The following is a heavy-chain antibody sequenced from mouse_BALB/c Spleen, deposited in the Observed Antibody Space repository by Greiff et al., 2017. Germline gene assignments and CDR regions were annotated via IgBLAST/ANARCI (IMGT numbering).Heavy chain of an antibody. Sequence: VQLKESGAELVKPGASVKLSCTASGFNIKDTYMHWVKQRPEQGLEWIGRIDPANGNTKYDPTFQGKATITADTSSNTAYLQLSSLTSEDTAVYYCARDGSSFYFDYWGQGTTLTVSS. D-gene: IGHD1-1*01. J-gene: IGHJ2*01. V-gene: IGHV14-3*02. CDR2: IDPANGNT. CDR1: GFNIKDTY. CDR3: ARDGSSFYFDY.